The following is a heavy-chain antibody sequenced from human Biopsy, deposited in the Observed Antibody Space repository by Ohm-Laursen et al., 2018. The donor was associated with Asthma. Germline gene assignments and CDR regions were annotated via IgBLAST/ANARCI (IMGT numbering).Heavy chain of an antibody. CDR1: GASINSGGFS. CDR3: ARMNTLIQAANYFSYAMDV. J-gene: IGHJ6*02. D-gene: IGHD3-9*01. CDR2: PFSSGAT. V-gene: IGHV4-30-2*01. Sequence: TLSLTCAVSGASINSGGFSWDWIRQPPRKGPELIASPFSSGATYYNPSLKSRVTTSVDRSQRQFSLKVKSVTAADTAVYYCARMNTLIQAANYFSYAMDVWGQGTTVTVSS.